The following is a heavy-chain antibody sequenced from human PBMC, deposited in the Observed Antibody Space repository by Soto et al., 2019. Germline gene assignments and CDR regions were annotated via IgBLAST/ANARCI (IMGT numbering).Heavy chain of an antibody. Sequence: EASVKVSCKASGYTFTGYYMHWVRQAPGQGLEWMGWISAYSGNTNYAQKLQGRVTMTTDTSTSTAYMELRSLRSDDTAVYYCARVASSSRGYAFDIWGQGTMVTVSS. CDR1: GYTFTGYY. CDR2: ISAYSGNT. D-gene: IGHD6-13*01. J-gene: IGHJ3*02. V-gene: IGHV1-18*04. CDR3: ARVASSSRGYAFDI.